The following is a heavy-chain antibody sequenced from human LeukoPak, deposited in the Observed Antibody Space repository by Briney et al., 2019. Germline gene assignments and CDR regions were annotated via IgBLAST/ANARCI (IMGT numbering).Heavy chain of an antibody. CDR2: IRWDGGTA. J-gene: IGHJ6*02. Sequence: GGSLRLSCAASGFTFDVYTLHWVRQVPGKGLEWVSLIRWDGGTAYYADSVKGRFTISRDNSKNLLYLQMNSLRTEDSALYYCAKDFVHRMVYYGLDVWGQGTTVIVSS. CDR1: GFTFDVYT. V-gene: IGHV3-43*01. D-gene: IGHD2-8*01. CDR3: AKDFVHRMVYYGLDV.